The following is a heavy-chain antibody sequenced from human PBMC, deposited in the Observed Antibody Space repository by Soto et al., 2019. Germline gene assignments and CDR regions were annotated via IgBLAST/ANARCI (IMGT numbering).Heavy chain of an antibody. D-gene: IGHD3-22*01. CDR1: GFTFSSYG. Sequence: PGGSLRLSCAASGFTFSSYGMHWVRQAPGKGLEWVAVIWYDGSNKYYADSVKGRFTISRDNSKNTLYLQMNSLRAEDTAVYYCARDPGLYYYDSSGYYVDYYYGMDVWGQGTTVTVSS. CDR2: IWYDGSNK. CDR3: ARDPGLYYYDSSGYYVDYYYGMDV. J-gene: IGHJ6*02. V-gene: IGHV3-33*01.